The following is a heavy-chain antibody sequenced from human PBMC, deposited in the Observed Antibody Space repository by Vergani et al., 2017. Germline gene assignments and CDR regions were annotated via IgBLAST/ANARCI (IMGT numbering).Heavy chain of an antibody. J-gene: IGHJ4*02. Sequence: QVHLQQWGTGLLKPSETLSLTCEVQGESFSGHYWGWIRQPPGKGLEWIGEINDNGYTNYNPLFESRVIVSADTSKNQFSLKLMSVTAADTAMYFCAVRPRVNMVRGEILTKRTFDYWSPGTLVTVSS. CDR1: GESFSGHY. CDR2: INDNGYT. CDR3: AVRPRVNMVRGEILTKRTFDY. V-gene: IGHV4-34*01. D-gene: IGHD3-10*01.